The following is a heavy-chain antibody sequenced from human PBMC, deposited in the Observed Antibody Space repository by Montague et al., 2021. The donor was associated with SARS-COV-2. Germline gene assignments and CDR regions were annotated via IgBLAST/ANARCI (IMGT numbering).Heavy chain of an antibody. V-gene: IGHV4-59*01. D-gene: IGHD1-14*01. CDR3: ARAQNTCFIANRVNYFDV. CDR1: GGSMSGYY. Sequence: SETLSLTCAVSGGSMSGYYWTWIRQSPGKGLEWIAYVYYTGSTKYNPSLKTRVSLSLDTPKNHFSLHLSSVTAADTAIYFCARAQNTCFIANRVNYFDVWGLGALVTVSS. CDR2: VYYTGST. J-gene: IGHJ4*02.